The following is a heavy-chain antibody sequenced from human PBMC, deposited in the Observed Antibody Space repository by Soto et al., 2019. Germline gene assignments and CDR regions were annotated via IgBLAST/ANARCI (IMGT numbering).Heavy chain of an antibody. CDR2: ISYDGSNK. J-gene: IGHJ6*02. CDR3: AKGYCSGGSGYPLEYYYYYYGMDV. V-gene: IGHV3-30*18. CDR1: GFTFSSYG. Sequence: QVQLVESGGGVVQPGRSLRLSCAASGFTFSSYGMHWVRQAPGKGLEWVAVISYDGSNKYYAESVKGRFTISRDNSKNTLYLQMNSLRAEDTAVYYCAKGYCSGGSGYPLEYYYYYYGMDVWGQGTTVTVSS. D-gene: IGHD2-15*01.